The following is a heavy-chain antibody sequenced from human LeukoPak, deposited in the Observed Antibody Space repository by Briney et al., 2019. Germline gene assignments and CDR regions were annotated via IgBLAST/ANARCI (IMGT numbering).Heavy chain of an antibody. CDR3: AKSPGTTGWFDP. CDR2: ISWNSGSI. D-gene: IGHD1-1*01. V-gene: IGHV3-9*01. CDR1: GFTFDDYG. J-gene: IGHJ5*02. Sequence: PGGSLRLSCAASGFTFDDYGMTWVRQAPGKGLEWVSGISWNSGSIGYADSVKGRFTISRDNAKNTLYLQMNSLRAEDTAVYYCAKSPGTTGWFDPWGQGTLVTVSS.